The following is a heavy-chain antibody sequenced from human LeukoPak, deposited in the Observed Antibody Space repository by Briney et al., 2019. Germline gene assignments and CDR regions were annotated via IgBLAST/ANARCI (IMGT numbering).Heavy chain of an antibody. CDR3: ARASYYDFWSAHLDY. Sequence: GGSLRLSCAASGFTFTSYAMHWVRQAPGKGLEWVALISYDGGNKYYADSVKGRFTISRDDSKKTLYLQMNSLRAEDTAVYYCARASYYDFWSAHLDYWGQGTLVTVSS. V-gene: IGHV3-30-3*01. J-gene: IGHJ4*02. D-gene: IGHD3-3*01. CDR2: ISYDGGNK. CDR1: GFTFTSYA.